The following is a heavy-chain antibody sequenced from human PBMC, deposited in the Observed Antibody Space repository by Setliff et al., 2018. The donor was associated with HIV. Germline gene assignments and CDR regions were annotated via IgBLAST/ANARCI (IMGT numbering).Heavy chain of an antibody. Sequence: SETLSLTCTLSGFSISSDGFYWNWIRQRPGKGLEWLGYIYYSGRTYYNPSLKSLVTISVDTSEIQFSLKLSSGTAADTAVYYCARYCGGDCYPSTYYMDVWGKGTTVTVSS. CDR1: GFSISSDGFY. CDR3: ARYCGGDCYPSTYYMDV. D-gene: IGHD2-21*01. V-gene: IGHV4-31*01. CDR2: IYYSGRT. J-gene: IGHJ6*03.